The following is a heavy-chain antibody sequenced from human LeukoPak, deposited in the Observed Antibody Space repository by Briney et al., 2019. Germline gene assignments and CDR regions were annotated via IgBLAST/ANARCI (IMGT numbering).Heavy chain of an antibody. CDR2: ISYDGTNK. CDR1: GVAFTIYP. CDR3: RLAFVEASGGPIQDSFDI. V-gene: IGHV3-30*04. D-gene: IGHD3-16*01. Sequence: PGGSLRLSCAATGVAFTIYPMHWVRQAPGKGLDSVAVISYDGTNKFYSDSVRGRFTISRDNSKSTLFLQMNSLRPEDTAVYYCRLAFVEASGGPIQDSFDIWGQGTMVTVS. J-gene: IGHJ3*02.